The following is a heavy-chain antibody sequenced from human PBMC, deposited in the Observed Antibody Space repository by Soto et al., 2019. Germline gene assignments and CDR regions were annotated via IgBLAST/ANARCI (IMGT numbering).Heavy chain of an antibody. J-gene: IGHJ5*02. CDR1: GFTVSSNY. Sequence: SLRLSCAASGFTVSSNYMSWVRQAPGKGLEWVSVIYSGGSTYYADSVKGRFTISRDNSKNTLYLQMNSLRAEDTAVYYCARVYYDILTGSPNWFDPWGQGTLVTVSS. CDR3: ARVYYDILTGSPNWFDP. V-gene: IGHV3-53*01. CDR2: IYSGGST. D-gene: IGHD3-9*01.